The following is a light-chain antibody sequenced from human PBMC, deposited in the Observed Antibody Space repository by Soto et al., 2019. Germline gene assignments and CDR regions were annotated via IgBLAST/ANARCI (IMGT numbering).Light chain of an antibody. CDR1: QGITSY. CDR3: QQYYSYPIT. J-gene: IGKJ3*01. Sequence: AIRMTQPPSSFSASTGARATITCRASQGITSYLAWYQQKQGKAPKLLIYAASTLQSGVPSRFSGSGSGTDFTLTISCLQSEDFATYDCQQYYSYPITFGPGTKVDIK. V-gene: IGKV1-8*01. CDR2: AAS.